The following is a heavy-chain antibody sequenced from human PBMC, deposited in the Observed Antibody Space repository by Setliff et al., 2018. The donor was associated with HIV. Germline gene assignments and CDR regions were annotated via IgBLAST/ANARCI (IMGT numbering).Heavy chain of an antibody. CDR2: IFYSGST. D-gene: IGHD1-7*01. Sequence: KPSETLSLTCTVSNGSISSSSYFWGWIRQPPGKGLEWIGNIFYSGSTYYNPSLKSRVLISVDTSKNQFSLKLTSVTAADTAVYYCARRGIIAGTTDFWGQGTQVTVSS. J-gene: IGHJ4*02. V-gene: IGHV4-39*01. CDR3: ARRGIIAGTTDF. CDR1: NGSISSSSYF.